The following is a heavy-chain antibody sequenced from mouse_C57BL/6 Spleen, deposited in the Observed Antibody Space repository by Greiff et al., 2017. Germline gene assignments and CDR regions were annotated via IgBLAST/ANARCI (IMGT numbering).Heavy chain of an antibody. CDR3: ARKKCYDGYLFDY. D-gene: IGHD2-3*01. CDR2: IYPGDGDT. Sequence: VKLMESGAELVKPGASVKISCKASGYAFSSYWMNWVKQRPGKGLEWIGQIYPGDGDTNYNGKFKGKATLTADKSSSTAYMQLSSLTSEDSAVYFCARKKCYDGYLFDYWGQGTTLTVSS. CDR1: GYAFSSYW. J-gene: IGHJ2*01. V-gene: IGHV1-80*01.